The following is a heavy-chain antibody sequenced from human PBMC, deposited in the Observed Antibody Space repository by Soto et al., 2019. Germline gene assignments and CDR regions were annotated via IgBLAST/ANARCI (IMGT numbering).Heavy chain of an antibody. CDR2: IYYSGST. Sequence: QVQLQESGPGLVKPSQTLSLTCTVSGGSISSGGYYWSWIRQHPGKGLEWIGYIYYSGSTYYNPSLKSRVTKAVDTSKNQFSLKLSSVTAAGTAVYYCAGSFGVAAAGPFDYWGQGTLVTVSS. D-gene: IGHD6-13*01. V-gene: IGHV4-31*03. J-gene: IGHJ4*02. CDR3: AGSFGVAAAGPFDY. CDR1: GGSISSGGYY.